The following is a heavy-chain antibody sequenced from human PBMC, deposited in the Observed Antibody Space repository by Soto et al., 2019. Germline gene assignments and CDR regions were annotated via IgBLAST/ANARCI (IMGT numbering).Heavy chain of an antibody. Sequence: PSETLSLTCTASGCSISSSSYSWAWIRQPPGKGLEWIGSIYYSGSTYYNPSLKSRVTISVDTSKNQFSLKLSSVTAADTAVYYCARQPLPYYYYMDVWGKGTTVTVSS. CDR3: ARQPLPYYYYMDV. J-gene: IGHJ6*03. V-gene: IGHV4-39*01. D-gene: IGHD2-15*01. CDR1: GCSISSSSYS. CDR2: IYYSGST.